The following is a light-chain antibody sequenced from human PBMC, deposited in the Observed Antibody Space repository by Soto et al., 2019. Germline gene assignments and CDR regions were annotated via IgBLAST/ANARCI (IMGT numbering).Light chain of an antibody. Sequence: DIVMTQSPDSLAVSLGERATINCKSSQSVLLTSNNKNYLAWYQQKPGQSPKVLISWASTRESGVPDRFSGSGSGTDFTLTITSLQAEAVAVYYCQQYYTTLTFGGGTKVEIK. CDR2: WAS. V-gene: IGKV4-1*01. CDR1: QSVLLTSNNKNY. CDR3: QQYYTTLT. J-gene: IGKJ4*01.